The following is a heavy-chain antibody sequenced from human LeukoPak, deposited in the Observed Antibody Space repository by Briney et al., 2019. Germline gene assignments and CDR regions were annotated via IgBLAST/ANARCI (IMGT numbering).Heavy chain of an antibody. J-gene: IGHJ4*02. Sequence: SETLSLTCAVYGGSFSGYYWSWIRQPPGKGLEWIGEINHSGSTNYNPSLKSRVTISVDTSKNQFSLKLSSVTAADTAVYYCARGRDDFWSGYYSGSCYFDYWGQGTLVTVSS. D-gene: IGHD3-3*01. V-gene: IGHV4-34*01. CDR1: GGSFSGYY. CDR3: ARGRDDFWSGYYSGSCYFDY. CDR2: INHSGST.